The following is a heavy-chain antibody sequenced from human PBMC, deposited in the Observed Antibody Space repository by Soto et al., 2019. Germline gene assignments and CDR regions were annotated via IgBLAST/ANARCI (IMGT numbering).Heavy chain of an antibody. CDR2: ISGSGGST. CDR1: GFTFSSYA. D-gene: IGHD4-4*01. CDR3: AKEAVTTVPTNRGKYYYGMDV. Sequence: GGSLRLSCAASGFTFSSYAMSWVRQAPGKGLEWVSAISGSGGSTYYADSVKGRFTISRDNSKNTRYLQRNSLGAEDTAVYYCAKEAVTTVPTNRGKYYYGMDVWGQGTTVTVSS. V-gene: IGHV3-23*01. J-gene: IGHJ6*02.